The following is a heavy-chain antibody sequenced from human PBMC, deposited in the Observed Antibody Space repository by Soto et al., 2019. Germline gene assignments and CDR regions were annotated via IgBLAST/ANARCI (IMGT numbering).Heavy chain of an antibody. J-gene: IGHJ4*02. Sequence: VGSPRLSCAASGFSFSISPMHWVRQAPGKGPEWVALISYDGTNKFYADSVKGRFTISRDNSKSTLYLHVDSLRPEDAAVYYCARDPKTTGGQNWAFNYFDSWGQGTLVTVS. CDR1: GFSFSISP. D-gene: IGHD7-27*01. V-gene: IGHV3-30-3*01. CDR3: ARDPKTTGGQNWAFNYFDS. CDR2: ISYDGTNK.